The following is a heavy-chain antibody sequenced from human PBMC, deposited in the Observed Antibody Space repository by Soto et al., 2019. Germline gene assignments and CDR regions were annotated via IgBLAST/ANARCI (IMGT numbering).Heavy chain of an antibody. J-gene: IGHJ4*02. V-gene: IGHV3-30*18. CDR1: GFTFSSYG. CDR3: AKDNGEMALCY. Sequence: QVQLVESGGGVVQPGRSLRLSCAASGFTFSSYGMHWVRQAPGKGLEWVAVISYDGSNKYYADSVKGRFTISRDNSKNTLYLQMNSLRAEDTAVYYCAKDNGEMALCYWGQGTLVTVSS. D-gene: IGHD2-8*01. CDR2: ISYDGSNK.